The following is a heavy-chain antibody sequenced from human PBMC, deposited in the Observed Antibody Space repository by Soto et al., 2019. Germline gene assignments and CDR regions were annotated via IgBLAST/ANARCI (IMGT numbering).Heavy chain of an antibody. CDR2: IYYSGST. V-gene: IGHV4-31*03. CDR1: GGSISSGGYY. D-gene: IGHD2-2*01. J-gene: IGHJ6*02. CDR3: ARDQLAEVSTSASYYYYYGMDV. Sequence: SETLSLTCTVSGGSISSGGYYWSWIRQHPGKGLEWIGYIYYSGSTYYNPSLKSRVTISVDTSKNQFSLKLSSVTAADTAVYYCARDQLAEVSTSASYYYYYGMDVWGQGTTVTVSS.